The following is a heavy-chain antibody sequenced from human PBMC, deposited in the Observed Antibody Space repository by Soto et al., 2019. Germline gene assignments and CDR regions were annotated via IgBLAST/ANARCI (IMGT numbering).Heavy chain of an antibody. Sequence: GGSLSLYCAASGFTFSSYDMQWVRQATGKGLEWVSAIGTAGDTYYPGSVKGRFTISRENAKNSLYLQMNSLRAGDTAVYYCARSPPGGYHYYYGMDVWGQGT. CDR1: GFTFSSYD. V-gene: IGHV3-13*04. D-gene: IGHD3-22*01. CDR2: IGTAGDT. CDR3: ARSPPGGYHYYYGMDV. J-gene: IGHJ6*02.